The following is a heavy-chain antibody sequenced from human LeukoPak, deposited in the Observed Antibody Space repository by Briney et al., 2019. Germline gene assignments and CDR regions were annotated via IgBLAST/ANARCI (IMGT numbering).Heavy chain of an antibody. CDR2: IYYSGST. CDR1: GASISSSGYY. J-gene: IGHJ3*02. D-gene: IGHD3-9*01. CDR3: GSLLTGHNAFDI. Sequence: SETLSLTCTVSGASISSSGYYWGWIRQSPGKGLEWIGSIYYSGSTFYNPSLKSRLTISVDTSKNQFSLRLSSVTAADTAVYYCGSLLTGHNAFDIWGQGTMVTVSS. V-gene: IGHV4-39*07.